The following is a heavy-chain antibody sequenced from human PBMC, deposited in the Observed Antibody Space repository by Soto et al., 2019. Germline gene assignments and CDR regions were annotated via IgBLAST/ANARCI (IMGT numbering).Heavy chain of an antibody. J-gene: IGHJ5*02. CDR2: IKPISDIT. Sequence: SVKVSCKASGDNFGRFTINWVRQAPGQGLEWMGGIKPISDITNYAQRFQGRVTFTADASTSTVYLELSSLRSEDTAMYYCARDPSTINKLIGVWFDPWGQGTLVTVSS. CDR3: ARDPSTINKLIGVWFDP. D-gene: IGHD4-4*01. CDR1: GDNFGRFT. V-gene: IGHV1-69*13.